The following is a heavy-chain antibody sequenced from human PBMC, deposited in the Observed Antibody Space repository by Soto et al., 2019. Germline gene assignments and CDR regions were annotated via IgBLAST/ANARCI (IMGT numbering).Heavy chain of an antibody. V-gene: IGHV3-7*03. D-gene: IGHD6-13*01. CDR1: GFTFSNDW. Sequence: WPSRRLSRAASGFTFSNDWMSWVRHAPRKGLEWVANIKQDVSQKYYLASVKGRFTISRDNAKTSVYLQIHSLRAEDTAVFYCARIGYSSSSLEYWGQGTLVPVSS. CDR3: ARIGYSSSSLEY. CDR2: IKQDVSQK. J-gene: IGHJ4*02.